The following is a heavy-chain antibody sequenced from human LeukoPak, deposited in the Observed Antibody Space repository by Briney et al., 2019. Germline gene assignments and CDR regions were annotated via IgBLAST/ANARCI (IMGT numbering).Heavy chain of an antibody. CDR2: ISSSSSYI. CDR3: ARAMGLGAFDI. D-gene: IGHD6-19*01. CDR1: GFTFSSYS. J-gene: IGHJ3*02. V-gene: IGHV3-21*01. Sequence: GGSLRLSCAASGFTFSSYSMNWVRQAPGKGLEWVSSISSSSSYIYYADSVKGRFTISRDNAKNSLYLQMNSLRAEDTAVYYCARAMGLGAFDIWGQGTMVTVSS.